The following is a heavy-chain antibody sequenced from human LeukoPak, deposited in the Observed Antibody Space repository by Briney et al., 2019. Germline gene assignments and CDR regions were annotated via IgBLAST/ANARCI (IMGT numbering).Heavy chain of an antibody. J-gene: IGHJ5*02. CDR1: GYSISSGYY. V-gene: IGHV4-38-2*02. CDR3: ARNGREGYCSGGSCSHNWFDP. D-gene: IGHD2-15*01. Sequence: PSETLSLTCTISGYSISSGYYWGWIRQPPGKGLEWIGSIYHSGSTYYNPSLKSRVTISLDTSENQFSLKLSSVTAADTAVYYCARNGREGYCSGGSCSHNWFDPWGQGTLVTVSS. CDR2: IYHSGST.